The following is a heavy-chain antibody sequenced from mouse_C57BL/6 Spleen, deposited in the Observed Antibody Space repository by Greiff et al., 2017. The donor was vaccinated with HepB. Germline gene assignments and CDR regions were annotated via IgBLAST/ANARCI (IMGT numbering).Heavy chain of an antibody. Sequence: VKLQESGAELVRPGASVTLSCKASGYTFTDYEMHWVKQTPVHGLEWIGAIDPETGGTAYNQKFKGKAILTADKSSSTAYMELRSLTSEDSAVYYCTRRTFYYYGSSLYYYAMDYWGQGTSVTVSS. CDR2: IDPETGGT. CDR3: TRRTFYYYGSSLYYYAMDY. J-gene: IGHJ4*01. V-gene: IGHV1-15*01. D-gene: IGHD1-1*01. CDR1: GYTFTDYE.